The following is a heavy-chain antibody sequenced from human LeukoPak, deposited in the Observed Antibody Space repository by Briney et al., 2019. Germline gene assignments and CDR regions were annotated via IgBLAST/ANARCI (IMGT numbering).Heavy chain of an antibody. V-gene: IGHV4-59*12. D-gene: IGHD3-22*01. J-gene: IGHJ4*02. CDR2: IYYSGST. Sequence: SETLSLTCTVSGGSISSYYWSWIRQPPGKGLEWIGYIYYSGSTNYNPSLKSRVTISVDRSKNQFSLKLSSVAAADTAVYYCARASTYYYDSSGYGTFDYWGQGTLVTVSS. CDR3: ARASTYYYDSSGYGTFDY. CDR1: GGSISSYY.